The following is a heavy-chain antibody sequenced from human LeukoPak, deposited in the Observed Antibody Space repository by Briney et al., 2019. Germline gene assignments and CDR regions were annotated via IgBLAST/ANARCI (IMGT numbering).Heavy chain of an antibody. V-gene: IGHV3-74*01. Sequence: GGSLRLSCAASGFTFSSYWMHWVRQAPGKGLVWGSGFNTDGSSTSYADSVKGRFTISRDNAKNSLYLQMNSLRAEDTAVYYCATGGVGTTTGYYGMDVWGQGTTVTVSS. CDR3: ATGGVGTTTGYYGMDV. J-gene: IGHJ6*02. CDR1: GFTFSSYW. CDR2: FNTDGSST. D-gene: IGHD1-26*01.